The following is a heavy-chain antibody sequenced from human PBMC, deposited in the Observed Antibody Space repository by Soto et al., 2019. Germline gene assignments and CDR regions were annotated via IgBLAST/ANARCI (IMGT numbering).Heavy chain of an antibody. CDR3: AKGSGDFLRSDGLDV. V-gene: IGHV3-21*01. Sequence: PGGPLRLSCVASGLGFSSYSMNWGRLASGKGPHGVSASSSGSGWKYYAESVKSGLTISRDKAENTLYLQMSSLRAEDTAVYSCAKGSGDFLRSDGLDVWGQGTVVSVS. J-gene: IGHJ3*01. CDR2: SSSGSGWK. D-gene: IGHD4-17*01. CDR1: GLGFSSYS.